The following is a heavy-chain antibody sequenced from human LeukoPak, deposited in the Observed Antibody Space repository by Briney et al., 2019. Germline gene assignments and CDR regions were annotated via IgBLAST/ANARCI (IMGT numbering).Heavy chain of an antibody. CDR3: ARRPRYCSGGSCYSHFDY. J-gene: IGHJ4*02. CDR2: IYHSGKT. V-gene: IGHV4-38-2*02. Sequence: PSETLSLTCTVSGYSINNNYYWDWIRQPPGKGLEWIASIYHSGKTYYNPALKGRVTISVDTSKNQFSLKLNSVTAADTAVYYCARRPRYCSGGSCYSHFDYWGQGTLVTVSS. CDR1: GYSINNNYY. D-gene: IGHD2-15*01.